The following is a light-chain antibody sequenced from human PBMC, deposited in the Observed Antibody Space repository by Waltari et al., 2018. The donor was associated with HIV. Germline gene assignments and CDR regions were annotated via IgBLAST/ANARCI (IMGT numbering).Light chain of an antibody. CDR3: SSHAGNKVV. CDR2: DVI. J-gene: IGLJ2*01. Sequence: QSALTQPPSASGSPGQSVTLSCTGTSSDAGGYNYVPWHQQHPGKAPKLMIYDVIKRPSGVPDRFSGSKSGNTASLTVSGLQPEDEADYYCSSHAGNKVVFGGGTRLTVL. CDR1: SSDAGGYNY. V-gene: IGLV2-8*01.